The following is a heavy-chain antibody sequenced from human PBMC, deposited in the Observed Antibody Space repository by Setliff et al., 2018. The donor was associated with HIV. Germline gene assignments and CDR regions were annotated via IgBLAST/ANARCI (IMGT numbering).Heavy chain of an antibody. CDR3: ARGFEGYCSGASCHWFDS. CDR2: ISHSGRT. D-gene: IGHD2-15*01. V-gene: IGHV4-34*01. Sequence: SETLSLTCAVYGGSLTDYDWTWIRLTPAKGLEWIGEISHSGRTNYNPSLKTRLIISRDTSKNQFSLRLSSATVADTAIYYCARGFEGYCSGASCHWFDSWGQGTQVTVSS. CDR1: GGSLTDYD. J-gene: IGHJ5*01.